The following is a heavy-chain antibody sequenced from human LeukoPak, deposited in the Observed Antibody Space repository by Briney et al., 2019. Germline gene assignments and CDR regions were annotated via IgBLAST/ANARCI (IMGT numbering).Heavy chain of an antibody. CDR2: INPSGGST. D-gene: IGHD6-13*01. J-gene: IGHJ4*02. CDR3: ATALIAAAAFDY. V-gene: IGHV1-46*01. CDR1: GYTFTSYY. Sequence: GASVKVSCKASGYTFTSYYMHWVRQAPGQGLEWMGIINPSGGSTSYAQKFQGRVTMTRDTSTSTVYMELSSLRSEDTAVYYCATALIAAAAFDYWGQGTLVTVSS.